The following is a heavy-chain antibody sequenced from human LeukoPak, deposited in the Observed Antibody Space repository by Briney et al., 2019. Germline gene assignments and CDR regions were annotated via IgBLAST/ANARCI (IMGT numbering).Heavy chain of an antibody. CDR1: GFTFSSYS. V-gene: IGHV3-21*01. CDR2: ISRSSSYI. Sequence: GGSLRLSCAASGFTFSSYSMNWVRQAPGKGLEWVSSISRSSSYIYYADSVKGRFTISRDNAKNSLYLQMNSLRAEDTAVYYCARAQRIMITFGGVIVFDYWGQGTLVTVSS. CDR3: ARAQRIMITFGGVIVFDY. J-gene: IGHJ4*02. D-gene: IGHD3-16*02.